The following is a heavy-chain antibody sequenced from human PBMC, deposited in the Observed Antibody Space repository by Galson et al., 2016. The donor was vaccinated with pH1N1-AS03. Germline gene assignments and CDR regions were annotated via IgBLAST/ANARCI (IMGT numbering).Heavy chain of an antibody. D-gene: IGHD3-10*01. Sequence: SVKVSCKASGGTLNNYAINWVRQAPGQGLEWMGGISPIFGSANHAQKFQGRVTITADIFTITVYMELSSLRSEDTAVYYCARGLTYHFGSGGVFWGQGTLVTVSS. CDR3: ARGLTYHFGSGGVF. CDR2: ISPIFGSA. J-gene: IGHJ4*02. V-gene: IGHV1-69*06. CDR1: GGTLNNYA.